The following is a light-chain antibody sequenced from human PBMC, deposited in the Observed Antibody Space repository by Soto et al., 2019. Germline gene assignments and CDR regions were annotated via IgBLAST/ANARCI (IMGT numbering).Light chain of an antibody. Sequence: EIVMTQSPATLSVSPGERATLSCRASQSVSTNLALYQQKPGQAPRLLIYGASTRATGIPARFSGSGSGTEFTLTISSLQSEDFAVYYCHQYNNWPPWTFGQATKVEIK. V-gene: IGKV3-15*01. CDR3: HQYNNWPPWT. J-gene: IGKJ1*01. CDR2: GAS. CDR1: QSVSTN.